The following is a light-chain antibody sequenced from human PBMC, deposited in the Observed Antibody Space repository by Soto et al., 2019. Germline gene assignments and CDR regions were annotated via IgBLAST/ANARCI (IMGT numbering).Light chain of an antibody. Sequence: QSALTQPASVSGSPGQSITISCTGTSNDVGGYNYVSWYQQHPGKAPQLIIYEVSNRPSGVSHRFSGSKSGATASLTNAGLRDEDGADYYCSSYTAFSTLVVGGWTKVTV. V-gene: IGLV2-14*01. CDR3: SSYTAFSTLV. J-gene: IGLJ3*02. CDR1: SNDVGGYNY. CDR2: EVS.